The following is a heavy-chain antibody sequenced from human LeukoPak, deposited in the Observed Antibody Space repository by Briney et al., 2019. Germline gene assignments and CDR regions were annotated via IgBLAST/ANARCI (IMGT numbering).Heavy chain of an antibody. CDR2: ISYDGSNK. CDR1: GFTFSSYA. CDR3: AKDSGYYYDSSGYLYDY. Sequence: GGSLRLSCAASGFTFSSYAMHWVRQAPGKGLEWVAVISYDGSNKYYADSVKGRFTISRDNSKNTLYLQMNSLRAEDTAVYYCAKDSGYYYDSSGYLYDYWGQGTLVTVSS. V-gene: IGHV3-30-3*01. J-gene: IGHJ4*02. D-gene: IGHD3-22*01.